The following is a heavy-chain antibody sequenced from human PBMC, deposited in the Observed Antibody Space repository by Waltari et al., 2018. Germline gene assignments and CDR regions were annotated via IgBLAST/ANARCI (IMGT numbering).Heavy chain of an antibody. Sequence: QVQLQESGPRLVKPSETLSLTCTVPGDSISDYDWRWIRQPAGKGLEWIGRIDPSGTTNYNPSLKSRVTMSGDTSKNQCSLRLRSVTVADTAVYYCAREFDSSGYYYRAAWGQGALVTVSS. V-gene: IGHV4-4*07. D-gene: IGHD3-22*01. CDR3: AREFDSSGYYYRAA. CDR2: IDPSGTT. J-gene: IGHJ5*02. CDR1: GDSISDYD.